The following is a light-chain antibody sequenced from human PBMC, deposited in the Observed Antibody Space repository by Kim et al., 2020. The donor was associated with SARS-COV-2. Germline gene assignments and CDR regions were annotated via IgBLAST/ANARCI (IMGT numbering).Light chain of an antibody. CDR3: AAWDDTLHGLV. Sequence: QSVLTQPPSASGTPGQRVTIPCSGTRSNIGTNTVSWYQVFPRTAPKLIAFGHGQRPPHVPGRFSSDKSGTSAYLAVSGLQPDDESDYYCAAWDDTLHGLVFGAGTTLTVL. J-gene: IGLJ3*02. CDR2: GHG. CDR1: RSNIGTNT. V-gene: IGLV1-44*01.